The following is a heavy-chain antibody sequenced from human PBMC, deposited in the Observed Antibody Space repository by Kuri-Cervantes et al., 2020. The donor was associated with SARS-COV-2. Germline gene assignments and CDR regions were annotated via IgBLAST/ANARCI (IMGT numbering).Heavy chain of an antibody. CDR1: GGTFSSYA. CDR2: IIPIFGTA. Sequence: VKVSCKASGGTFSSYAISWVRQAPGQGLEWMGRIIPIFGTANYAQKFQGRVTITADESTSTAYMELSSLRSEDTAVYYCAGRLRFSHSDAFDIWGQGTMVTVSS. CDR3: AGRLRFSHSDAFDI. D-gene: IGHD3-3*01. J-gene: IGHJ3*02. V-gene: IGHV1-69*15.